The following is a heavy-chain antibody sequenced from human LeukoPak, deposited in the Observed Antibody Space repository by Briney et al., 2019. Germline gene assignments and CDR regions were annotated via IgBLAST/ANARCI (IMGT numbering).Heavy chain of an antibody. D-gene: IGHD5-18*01. CDR1: GFTFDDYT. CDR3: AKASTGIQLWFLPDY. Sequence: GGSLRLSCAASGFTFDDYTMHWVRQAPGKGLEWVSLISWDGGSTYYADSVKGRFTISRDNSKNSLYLQMNSLRTEDTALYYCAKASTGIQLWFLPDYWGQGTLVTVSS. V-gene: IGHV3-43*01. CDR2: ISWDGGST. J-gene: IGHJ4*02.